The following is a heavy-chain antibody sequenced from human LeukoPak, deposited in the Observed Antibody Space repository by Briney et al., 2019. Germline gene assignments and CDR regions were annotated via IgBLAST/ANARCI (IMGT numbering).Heavy chain of an antibody. CDR2: IYPGDSDT. J-gene: IGHJ6*03. V-gene: IGHV5-51*01. CDR3: ARRPLLAAAGGFMDV. CDR1: GYSFTSYW. D-gene: IGHD6-13*01. Sequence: GESLKISCKGSGYSFTSYWIGWVRQMPGKGLEWMGIIYPGDSDTRYSPSFQGQVTISADKSINTAYLQWSSLKASDTAMYYCARRPLLAAAGGFMDVWGKGTTVTVSS.